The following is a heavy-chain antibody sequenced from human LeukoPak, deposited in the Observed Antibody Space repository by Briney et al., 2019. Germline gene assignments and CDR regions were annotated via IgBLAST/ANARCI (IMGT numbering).Heavy chain of an antibody. CDR3: AREGVDTAMVLVG. V-gene: IGHV1-46*01. D-gene: IGHD5-18*01. CDR1: GYTFTSYY. Sequence: ASVKVSCKASGYTFTSYYMHWVRQAPGQGLEWMGIINPSGGSTSYAQKFQGRVTMTRDTSTSTVYMELRSLRTEDEAVYYCAREGVDTAMVLVGWGQGTLVTVSS. CDR2: INPSGGST. J-gene: IGHJ4*02.